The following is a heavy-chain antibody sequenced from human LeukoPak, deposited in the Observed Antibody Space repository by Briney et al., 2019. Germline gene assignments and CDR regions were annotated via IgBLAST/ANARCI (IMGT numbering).Heavy chain of an antibody. D-gene: IGHD4-17*01. Sequence: ASVKVSCKASAYTFTSYGISWVRQAPGQGLEWMGWISAYNGNTNYAQNFQGRVIIPRHTSISTAYMELSSLRSEHTAGYYCPRGDYDLDYWGQGTLVTVSS. J-gene: IGHJ4*02. V-gene: IGHV1-18*01. CDR2: ISAYNGNT. CDR1: AYTFTSYG. CDR3: PRGDYDLDY.